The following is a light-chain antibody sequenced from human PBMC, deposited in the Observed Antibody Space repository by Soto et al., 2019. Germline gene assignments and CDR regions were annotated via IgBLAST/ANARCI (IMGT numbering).Light chain of an antibody. CDR2: GAS. CDR3: QQYGSSPPWT. CDR1: QNVSSSY. Sequence: EIVLTQSPGTLSLSPGERATLSCRASQNVSSSYLAWYQQKPGQAPRLLIYGASSRAIGIPDRFSGSGSGTDFTLTISRLEPEDFAVYYCQQYGSSPPWTFGQGTKVEIK. J-gene: IGKJ1*01. V-gene: IGKV3-20*01.